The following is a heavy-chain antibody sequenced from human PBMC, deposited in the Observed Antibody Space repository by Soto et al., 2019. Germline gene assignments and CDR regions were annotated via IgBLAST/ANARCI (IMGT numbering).Heavy chain of an antibody. D-gene: IGHD2-15*01. CDR3: ARERVVVPATIFYYYALDV. V-gene: IGHV3-7*05. CDR1: GFSFSDYW. Sequence: PGGSLRLSCAASGFSFSDYWMRWVRQAPGKGLEWVANVKQDGSERYYVDSVKGRFTISRDNAKNSLYLQMNSLRAEDTAVYYCARERVVVPATIFYYYALDVWAQGTTVNVSS. CDR2: VKQDGSER. J-gene: IGHJ6*02.